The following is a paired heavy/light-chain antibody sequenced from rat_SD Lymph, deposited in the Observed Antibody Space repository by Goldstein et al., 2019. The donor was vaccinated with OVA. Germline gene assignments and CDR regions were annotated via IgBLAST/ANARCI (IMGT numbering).Heavy chain of an antibody. CDR1: GFTFSTAW. D-gene: IGHD1-11*01. CDR2: IKDKSNNYAT. V-gene: IGHV6-13*01. Sequence: EVQLVETGGGLVQPGKSLKLTCATSGFTFSTAWMHWVRQSPEKRLEWIARIKDKSNNYATDYVESVKGRFTISRDDSKSSVYLQMNSLKEEDTATYYCTTFRYGHYGYYWYFDFWGPGTMVTVSS. CDR3: TTFRYGHYGYYWYFDF. J-gene: IGHJ1*01.
Light chain of an antibody. CDR2: SAS. V-gene: IGKV3S6*01. J-gene: IGKJ2-3*01. Sequence: DIVLTQSPALAVSLGQRVTISCRASKSVSTYMHWYQQKSGQQPKLLIYSASNLKSGVPSRFSGSGSGTDFILTIDPVEADDIANYYCQQTNDLPYTFGPGTKLELK. CDR1: KSVSTY. CDR3: QQTNDLPYT.